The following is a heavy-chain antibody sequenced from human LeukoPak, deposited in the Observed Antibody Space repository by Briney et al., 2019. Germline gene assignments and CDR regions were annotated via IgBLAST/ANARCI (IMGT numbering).Heavy chain of an antibody. CDR3: ASSRLGYCSGGSCYNAFDI. CDR1: GYTFTSYY. V-gene: IGHV1-46*01. D-gene: IGHD2-15*01. J-gene: IGHJ3*02. Sequence: ASVKVSCKASGYTFTSYYMHWVRQAPGQGLEWMGIINPSGGSTSYAQKFQGRVTMTRDMSTSTVYMELRSLRSDDTAVYYCASSRLGYCSGGSCYNAFDIWGQGTMVTVSS. CDR2: INPSGGST.